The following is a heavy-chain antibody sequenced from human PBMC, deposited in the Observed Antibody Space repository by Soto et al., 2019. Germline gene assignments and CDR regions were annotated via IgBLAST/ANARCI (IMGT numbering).Heavy chain of an antibody. CDR3: ATGPGGFGVFSLDY. J-gene: IGHJ4*02. D-gene: IGHD3-10*01. V-gene: IGHV4-4*07. CDR1: GGSISQYY. Sequence: QVQLQESGPGLVKPSETLSLSCGVSGGSISQYYWSWIRQPAGKGLEWIGRIYSGGSTNYNPSLESRFTMSVDTSKSQFSLKLSSVTAADTAVYYCATGPGGFGVFSLDYWRQGTLVTVSS. CDR2: IYSGGST.